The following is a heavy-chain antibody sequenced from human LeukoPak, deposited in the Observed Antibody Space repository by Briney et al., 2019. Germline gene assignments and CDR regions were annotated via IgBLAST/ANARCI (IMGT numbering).Heavy chain of an antibody. CDR3: AKPPGSGSYNNYFDY. D-gene: IGHD3-10*01. Sequence: GGSLRLSCAASGFTFDDYGMSWVRQAPGKGLEWVSGINWNGGSTGYADSVKGRFTISRDNAKNSLYLQMNSLRAEDTALYHCAKPPGSGSYNNYFDYWGQGTLVTVSS. J-gene: IGHJ4*02. V-gene: IGHV3-20*01. CDR1: GFTFDDYG. CDR2: INWNGGST.